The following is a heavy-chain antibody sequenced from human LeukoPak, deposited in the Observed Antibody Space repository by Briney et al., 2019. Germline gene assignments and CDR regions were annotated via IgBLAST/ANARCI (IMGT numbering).Heavy chain of an antibody. CDR1: GGSISSYY. CDR3: ARRRYYDGSGYLE. D-gene: IGHD3-22*01. CDR2: IYPSGST. J-gene: IGHJ1*01. Sequence: SETLSLTCTVSGGSISSYYWTWIRQAAGKGLEWIGRIYPSGSTNYSPSLRSRVTLSVDTSKNHFSLNLTSVTAADTAVYYCARRRYYDGSGYLEWGQGTLLSVSS. V-gene: IGHV4-4*07.